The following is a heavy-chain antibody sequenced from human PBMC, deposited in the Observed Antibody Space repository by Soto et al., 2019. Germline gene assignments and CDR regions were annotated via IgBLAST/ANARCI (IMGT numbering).Heavy chain of an antibody. D-gene: IGHD3-22*01. V-gene: IGHV4-31*03. J-gene: IGHJ5*02. CDR1: GGSISSGGYY. CDR3: ARAPPGDSSGYYSVWFDP. Sequence: QVQLQESGPGLVKPSQTLSLTCTVSGGSISSGGYYWSWIRQHPGKGLEWIGYIYYSGSTYYNPSLMRRVTISVDTSKNQFSLKLSSVTAADTAVYYCARAPPGDSSGYYSVWFDPWGQGTLVTVSS. CDR2: IYYSGST.